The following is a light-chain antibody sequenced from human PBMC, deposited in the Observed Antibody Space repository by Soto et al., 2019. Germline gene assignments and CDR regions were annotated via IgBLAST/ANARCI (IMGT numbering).Light chain of an antibody. CDR2: EVS. CDR3: SSYTSSSNWV. J-gene: IGLJ1*01. CDR1: SSDVGGYNY. V-gene: IGLV2-14*01. Sequence: QSALTQPASVSGSPGQSITISCTGTSSDVGGYNYVSWYQQHPGKAPKLMIYEVSNRPSGVSNRFSGSKSGNTASLTISGLQAEDEADYYCSSYTSSSNWVFGTGTKLNVL.